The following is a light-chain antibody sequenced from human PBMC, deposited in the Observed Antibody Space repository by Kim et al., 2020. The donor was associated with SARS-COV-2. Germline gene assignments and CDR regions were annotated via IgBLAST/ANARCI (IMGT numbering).Light chain of an antibody. CDR1: QSVGNNS. V-gene: IGKV3-20*01. CDR2: GAS. CDR3: QQYGSAPDI. J-gene: IGKJ2*01. Sequence: SPGERPTPSGRASQSVGNNSLACFAQKAGQAPGLLIYGASSRAIGIPGRFSGSGSGTDFTHTISKLEPEDVAVYYCQQYGSAPDIFGQGTKLEI.